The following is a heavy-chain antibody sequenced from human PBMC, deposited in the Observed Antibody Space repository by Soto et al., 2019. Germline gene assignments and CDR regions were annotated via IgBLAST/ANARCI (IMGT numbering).Heavy chain of an antibody. CDR3: AAGRRPFDP. CDR1: RFTYTSSA. V-gene: IGHV1-58*01. J-gene: IGHJ5*02. Sequence: GASAKVSCKASRFTYTSSAVQWLRQARGQRLEWIGWIVVGSGNTNYAQKFQERVTITRDMSTSTAYMELSSLRSEDTAVYYCAAGRRPFDPWGQGTLVTVSS. CDR2: IVVGSGNT.